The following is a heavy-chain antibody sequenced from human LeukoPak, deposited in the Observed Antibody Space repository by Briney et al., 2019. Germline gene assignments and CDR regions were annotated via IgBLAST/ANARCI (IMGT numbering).Heavy chain of an antibody. CDR3: ARIAAAGVDY. CDR1: GFTFSNYA. D-gene: IGHD6-13*01. J-gene: IGHJ4*02. CDR2: ISFDGSNK. Sequence: TGGSLRLSCAASGFTFSNYAMHWVRQAPGKGLEWVAVISFDGSNKYYADSVKGRLTISRDYSKNTLYLQMNSLGAEDTAVYYCARIAAAGVDYWGQGTLVTVSS. V-gene: IGHV3-30*04.